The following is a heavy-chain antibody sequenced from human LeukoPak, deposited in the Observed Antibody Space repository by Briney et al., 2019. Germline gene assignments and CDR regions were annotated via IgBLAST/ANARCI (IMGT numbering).Heavy chain of an antibody. CDR2: IYPGDSDT. CDR1: GYSFTSYW. CDR3: ARQVTMVRGVITSSP. Sequence: GESLKISCKGSGYSFTSYWIGWVRQMPGKGLEWMGIIYPGDSDTRYSLSFQGQVTISADKSISTAYLQWSSLKASDTAMYYCARQVTMVRGVITSSPWGQGTLVTVSS. J-gene: IGHJ5*02. V-gene: IGHV5-51*01. D-gene: IGHD3-10*01.